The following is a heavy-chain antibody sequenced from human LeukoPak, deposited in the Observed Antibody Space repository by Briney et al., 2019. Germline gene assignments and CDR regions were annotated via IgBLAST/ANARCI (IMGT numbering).Heavy chain of an antibody. CDR1: GYTFTGYH. D-gene: IGHD2-2*01. V-gene: IGHV1-2*06. Sequence: ASVKVSCKASGYTFTGYHMHWVRQAPGQGLEWTGRINPNSGDTNYAQNFQGRVTMTRDTSISTAYMELSRLRSDDTAVYYCARDYCSSTSCLLASWGQGTLVTVSS. CDR2: INPNSGDT. J-gene: IGHJ5*02. CDR3: ARDYCSSTSCLLAS.